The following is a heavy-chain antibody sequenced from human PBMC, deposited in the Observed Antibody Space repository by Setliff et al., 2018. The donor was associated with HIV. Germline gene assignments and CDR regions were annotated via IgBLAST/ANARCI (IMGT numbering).Heavy chain of an antibody. J-gene: IGHJ5*02. D-gene: IGHD3-3*02. CDR1: GYNFTDYD. V-gene: IGHV1-8*02. Sequence: ASVKVSCKASGYNFTDYDINWVRQATGQGLEWMGWTNPNNGNTGYAEKFQGRVTMTRDTSISTAYMELSSLRSDDTAVYYCARGTAPRPASVLEFLEWLFPNWFDPWGQGTLVTVSS. CDR2: TNPNNGNT. CDR3: ARGTAPRPASVLEFLEWLFPNWFDP.